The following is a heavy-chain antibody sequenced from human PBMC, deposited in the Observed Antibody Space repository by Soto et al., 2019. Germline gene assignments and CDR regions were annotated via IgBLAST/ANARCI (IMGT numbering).Heavy chain of an antibody. CDR2: INHSGST. J-gene: IGHJ4*02. CDR3: ARAYCGNSVVFDY. V-gene: IGHV4-34*01. CDR1: GRSFSGYY. Sequence: QVQLQQWGAGLLKPSETLSLTCAVYGRSFSGYYWSWIRQPPGKGLEWIWEINHSGSTNSNPSLKSRVTISVDTSQNQFALNLSSVTAADTAVYYCARAYCGNSVVFDYLGQGTLVTVAS. D-gene: IGHD2-21*02.